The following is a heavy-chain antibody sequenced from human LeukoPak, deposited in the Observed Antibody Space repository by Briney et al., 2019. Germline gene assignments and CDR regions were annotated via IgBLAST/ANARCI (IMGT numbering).Heavy chain of an antibody. CDR3: ARYVWGSYPTFEDY. D-gene: IGHD3-16*02. Sequence: SETLSLTCTVSGGSISSYYWSWIRQPPGKGLEWIGYISYSGSTNYNPSPKSRVTIPVDTSKNQFSLKLSSVTAADTAVYYCARYVWGSYPTFEDYWGQGTLVTVSS. CDR2: ISYSGST. V-gene: IGHV4-59*01. CDR1: GGSISSYY. J-gene: IGHJ4*02.